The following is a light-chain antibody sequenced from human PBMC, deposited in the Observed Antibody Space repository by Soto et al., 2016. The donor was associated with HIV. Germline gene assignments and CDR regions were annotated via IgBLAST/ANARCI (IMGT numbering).Light chain of an antibody. CDR1: QSISTW. CDR3: QQYYTYT. V-gene: IGKV1-5*03. Sequence: DIQMTQSPSTLSASVGDRVTITCRASQSISTWLAWYQQKPGKAPKRLIYKASTLETGVPSRFSGSASGTEFTLTISSLQPDDFATYYCQQYYTYTFGLGTKVDIK. J-gene: IGKJ1*01. CDR2: KAS.